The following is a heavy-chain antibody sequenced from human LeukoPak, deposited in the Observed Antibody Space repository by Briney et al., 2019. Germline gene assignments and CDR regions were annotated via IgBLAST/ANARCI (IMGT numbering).Heavy chain of an antibody. CDR2: TFPDHSYS. Sequence: GESLKISCKGSGYNFTPYWIVWVRQMPGKGLEWMGMTFPDHSYSIYSPSFQGQVTMSVDKSISTAYLQWSSLKASDTAMYYCAIFDFLFGEIDNWFDPWGQGTQVTVSS. V-gene: IGHV5-51*01. CDR3: AIFDFLFGEIDNWFDP. J-gene: IGHJ5*02. CDR1: GYNFTPYW. D-gene: IGHD3-16*01.